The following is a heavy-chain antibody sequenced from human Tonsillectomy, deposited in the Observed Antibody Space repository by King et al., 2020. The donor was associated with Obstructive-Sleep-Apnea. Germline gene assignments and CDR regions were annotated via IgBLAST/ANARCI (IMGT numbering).Heavy chain of an antibody. J-gene: IGHJ4*02. CDR1: GYSFTTYS. CDR3: SRSIVVLPAANFDY. CDR2: ISPYNGNT. Sequence: VQLVESGAEVKKPGASVKVSCKASGYSFTTYSVSWVRQAPGQGLEWMGWISPYNGNTNYAKKFQGRGSMATDTSTSTAYNELRSLRSDDTAGYYCSRSIVVLPAANFDYWGQGTLVTVSS. D-gene: IGHD2-2*01. V-gene: IGHV1-18*01.